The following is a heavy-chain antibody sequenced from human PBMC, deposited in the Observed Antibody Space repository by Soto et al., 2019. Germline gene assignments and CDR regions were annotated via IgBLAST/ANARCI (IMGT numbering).Heavy chain of an antibody. V-gene: IGHV3-23*01. CDR1: GFTFSSYA. CDR3: AKDEPRYYDSSAYNPRGWFDP. D-gene: IGHD3-22*01. J-gene: IGHJ5*02. CDR2: ISGSGGST. Sequence: HPGGSLRLSCAASGFTFSSYAMSWVRQAPGKGLEWVSAISGSGGSTYYADSVKGRFTISRDNSKNTLYLQMNSLRAEDTAVYYCAKDEPRYYDSSAYNPRGWFDPWGQGTLVTVSS.